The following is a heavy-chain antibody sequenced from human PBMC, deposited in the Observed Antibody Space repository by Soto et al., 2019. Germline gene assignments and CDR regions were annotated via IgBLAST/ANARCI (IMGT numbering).Heavy chain of an antibody. V-gene: IGHV1-69*01. Sequence: QVQLVESGGGVVQPGRSLRLSCAASGFTFSSYAISWVRQAPGQGLEWMGGIIPIFGTANYAQKFQGRVTITADESTSTAYMELSSLRSEDTAVYYCASGGGEMATVFDYWGQGTLVTVSS. CDR3: ASGGGEMATVFDY. CDR1: GFTFSSYA. D-gene: IGHD2-21*01. CDR2: IIPIFGTA. J-gene: IGHJ4*02.